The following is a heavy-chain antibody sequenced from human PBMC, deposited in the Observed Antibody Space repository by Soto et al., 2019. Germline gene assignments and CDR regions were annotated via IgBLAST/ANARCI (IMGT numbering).Heavy chain of an antibody. Sequence: QVPVVQSGAEVKKPGASVKVSCKTSGYTFTSYDINWVRQATGQGLEWLGWMSPNSGNTGYAQKFQGRVTMTRDTSISTAYMELSSLRSEDTAVYYCARGVDAGVDYWGQGTPVTVSS. D-gene: IGHD7-27*01. J-gene: IGHJ4*02. CDR2: MSPNSGNT. V-gene: IGHV1-8*01. CDR3: ARGVDAGVDY. CDR1: GYTFTSYD.